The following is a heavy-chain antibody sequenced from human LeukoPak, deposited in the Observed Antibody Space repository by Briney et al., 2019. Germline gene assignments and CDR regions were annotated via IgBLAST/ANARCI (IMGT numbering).Heavy chain of an antibody. Sequence: GGSLRLSCAASGFTFSSYEMNWVRQAPGKGLEWVSSINWNGGSTGYADSVKGRFTISRDNAKNSLYLQMNSLRAEDTALYYCARGLYYDSSGYYVIWGQGTMVTASS. CDR2: INWNGGST. V-gene: IGHV3-20*04. J-gene: IGHJ3*02. CDR3: ARGLYYDSSGYYVI. CDR1: GFTFSSYE. D-gene: IGHD3-22*01.